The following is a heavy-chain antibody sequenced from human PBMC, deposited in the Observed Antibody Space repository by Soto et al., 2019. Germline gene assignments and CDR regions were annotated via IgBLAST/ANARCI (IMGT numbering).Heavy chain of an antibody. CDR2: IYYSGST. D-gene: IGHD5-18*01. J-gene: IGHJ6*02. Sequence: SETLSLTCTVSGGSISIYYWSWIRHPPGKGLEWIGYIYYSGSTNYNPSLKSRVTISVDTSKNQFSLKLSSVTAADTAVYYCARGGTAMVNGYYYYGMDVWGQGTTVTVSS. CDR3: ARGGTAMVNGYYYYGMDV. V-gene: IGHV4-59*01. CDR1: GGSISIYY.